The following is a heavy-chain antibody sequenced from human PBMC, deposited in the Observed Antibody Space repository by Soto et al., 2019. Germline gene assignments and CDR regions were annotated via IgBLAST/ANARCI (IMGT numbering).Heavy chain of an antibody. CDR2: ISSNSDTI. D-gene: IGHD4-17*01. CDR3: AKDMKWGGMTTIHYFDS. CDR1: GFTADDYA. Sequence: EVQLVESGGGLVQPGRSLRLSCVASGFTADDYAMHWVRQAPGNGLEWVSGISSNSDTIDYADSVKGRFTISRDNAKNSLLLQMNSLRPEDTALYYCAKDMKWGGMTTIHYFDSWGQGTLVTVSS. V-gene: IGHV3-9*02. J-gene: IGHJ4*02.